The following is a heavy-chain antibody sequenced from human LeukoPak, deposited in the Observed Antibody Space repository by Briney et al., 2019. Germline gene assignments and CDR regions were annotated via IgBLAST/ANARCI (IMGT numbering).Heavy chain of an antibody. CDR2: IYYNGNT. J-gene: IGHJ4*02. V-gene: IGHV4-59*08. Sequence: SETLSLTCTVSGGSISSYYWSWIRQPPGKGLEWIGYIYYNGNTNYNPSFKSRVTMSVDTSKNHFSLNLTSVTAADTAVYYCARHSCRDGYNFDSWGQGTLVTVSS. D-gene: IGHD5-24*01. CDR3: ARHSCRDGYNFDS. CDR1: GGSISSYY.